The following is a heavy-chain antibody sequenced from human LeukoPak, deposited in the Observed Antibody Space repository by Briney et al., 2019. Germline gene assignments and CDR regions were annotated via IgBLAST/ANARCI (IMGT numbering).Heavy chain of an antibody. CDR2: IHHNGST. CDR3: ARSGRYFETQ. V-gene: IGHV4-34*01. Sequence: SETLSLTCAVYGGSLSGYYWSWIRQPPGKGLEWIGEIHHNGSTNYNASLKSRVTISVDTSKNQFSLKLSSVTAADTAVYYCARSGRYFETQWGQGTLVTVSS. CDR1: GGSLSGYY. J-gene: IGHJ4*02. D-gene: IGHD3-9*01.